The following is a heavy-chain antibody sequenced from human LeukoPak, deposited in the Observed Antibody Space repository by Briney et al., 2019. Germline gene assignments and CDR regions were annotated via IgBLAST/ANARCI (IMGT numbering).Heavy chain of an antibody. D-gene: IGHD3-3*01. Sequence: PSETLSLTCTVSGGSISSGGYYWSWIRQHPGKGLEWIGYIYYSGSTYYNPSLKSRVTISVDTSKNQFSLKLTSVTAADTAVYYCARGPFGVVNDFDYWGQGTLVTVSS. V-gene: IGHV4-61*08. CDR3: ARGPFGVVNDFDY. CDR2: IYYSGST. CDR1: GGSISSGGYY. J-gene: IGHJ4*02.